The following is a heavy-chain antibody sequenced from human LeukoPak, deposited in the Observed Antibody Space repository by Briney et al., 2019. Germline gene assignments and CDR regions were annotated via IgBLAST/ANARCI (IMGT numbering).Heavy chain of an antibody. Sequence: PSETLSLTCTVSGGSISSGSYYWNWIRQPAGKGLEWIGRIYTSGSTKYNPSLKSRVTISVDTSKNQFSLKLISVTAADTAVYYCARANQGEDIVVVPAKELSWFDPWGQGTLVTVSS. CDR1: GGSISSGSYY. D-gene: IGHD2-2*01. V-gene: IGHV4-61*02. CDR2: IYTSGST. J-gene: IGHJ5*02. CDR3: ARANQGEDIVVVPAKELSWFDP.